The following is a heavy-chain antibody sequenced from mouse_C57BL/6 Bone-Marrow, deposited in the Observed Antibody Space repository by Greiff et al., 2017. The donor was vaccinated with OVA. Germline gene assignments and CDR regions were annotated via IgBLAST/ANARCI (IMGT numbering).Heavy chain of an antibody. CDR1: GYAFSSSW. CDR3: ARYDGY. J-gene: IGHJ3*02. CDR2: IYPGDGDT. V-gene: IGHV1-82*01. Sequence: VQVVESGPELVKPGASVKISCKASGYAFSSSWMNWVKQRPGKGLEWIGRIYPGDGDTNYNGKFKGKATLTADKSSSTAYMQLSSLTSEDSAVYFCARYDGYWGQGTLVTVSA. D-gene: IGHD2-3*01.